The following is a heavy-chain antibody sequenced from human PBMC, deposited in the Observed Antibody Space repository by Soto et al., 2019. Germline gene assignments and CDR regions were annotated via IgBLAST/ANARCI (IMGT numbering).Heavy chain of an antibody. CDR3: ARGESVATIFGGLVPFHY. J-gene: IGHJ4*02. V-gene: IGHV4-34*01. D-gene: IGHD2-21*01. Sequence: QVHLQQWGAGLLKPSETLSLTCAVYGGSFSGYYCSWIRQPPGKGLEWIGEINHSGSTNYNPSLKSRITRSVDRSKNQFYLKLSSVTAADTAVYYCARGESVATIFGGLVPFHYWGQGTLVTVSS. CDR1: GGSFSGYY. CDR2: INHSGST.